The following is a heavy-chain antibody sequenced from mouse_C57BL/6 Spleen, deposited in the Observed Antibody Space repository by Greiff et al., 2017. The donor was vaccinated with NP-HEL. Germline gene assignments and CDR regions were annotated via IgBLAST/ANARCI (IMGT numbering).Heavy chain of an antibody. Sequence: EVQGVESGGGLVKPGGSLKLSCAASGFTFSDYGMHWVRQAPEKGLEWVAYISSGSSTIYYADTVKGRSTISRDNAKNTLFLQMTSLRSEDTAMYYCARPTGGSSHYYAMDYWGQGTSVTVSS. CDR1: GFTFSDYG. CDR3: ARPTGGSSHYYAMDY. CDR2: ISSGSSTI. D-gene: IGHD1-1*01. J-gene: IGHJ4*01. V-gene: IGHV5-17*01.